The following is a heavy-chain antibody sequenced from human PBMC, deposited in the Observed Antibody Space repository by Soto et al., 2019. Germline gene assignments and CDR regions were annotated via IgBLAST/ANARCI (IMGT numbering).Heavy chain of an antibody. Sequence: QVQLQQWGAGLLKPSETLSLTCAVYGGSFSGYYWSWIRRPPGKGLEWIGEINHSGSTNYNPSLKSRVTISVDTSKNQFSLKLSSVTAADTAVYYCARRVGYSSSWYRWFDPWGQGTLVTVSS. V-gene: IGHV4-34*01. CDR3: ARRVGYSSSWYRWFDP. CDR1: GGSFSGYY. J-gene: IGHJ5*02. D-gene: IGHD6-13*01. CDR2: INHSGST.